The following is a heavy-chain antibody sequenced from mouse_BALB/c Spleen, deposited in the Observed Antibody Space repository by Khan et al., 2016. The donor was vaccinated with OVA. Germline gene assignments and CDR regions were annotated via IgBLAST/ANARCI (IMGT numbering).Heavy chain of an antibody. D-gene: IGHD1-1*01. CDR2: ILPGSGST. CDR3: ARVNSGNRNYFDY. CDR1: GYTFSSYW. V-gene: IGHV1-9*01. J-gene: IGHJ2*01. Sequence: QVQLQQFGADLMKPGASVKISCKVAGYTFSSYWIEWIKQRPGHGLEWIGEILPGSGSTNCNEKFKGKATFTADTSSNPAYMQLSSLTSEDSAVYYCARVNSGNRNYFDYWGQGTTLTVSS.